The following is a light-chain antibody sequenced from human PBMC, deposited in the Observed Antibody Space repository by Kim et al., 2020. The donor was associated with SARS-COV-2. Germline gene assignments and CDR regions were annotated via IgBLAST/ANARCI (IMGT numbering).Light chain of an antibody. J-gene: IGLJ1*01. Sequence: QSALTQPRSVSGSPGQSVTISCTGTSSDVGGYNYVSWHQQHPGKAPKLMISDVSKRPSGVPGRFSGSKSGNTASLTISGPQAEDEADYYCCSYAGNYTFVFGSGTKVTVL. CDR2: DVS. CDR1: SSDVGGYNY. CDR3: CSYAGNYTFV. V-gene: IGLV2-11*01.